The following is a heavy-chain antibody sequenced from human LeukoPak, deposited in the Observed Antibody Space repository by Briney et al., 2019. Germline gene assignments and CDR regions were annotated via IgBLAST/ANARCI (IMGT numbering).Heavy chain of an antibody. CDR2: IYYSGST. J-gene: IGHJ4*02. V-gene: IGHV4-59*12. D-gene: IGHD5-18*01. CDR3: ASANQRGYSYGTFDY. CDR1: GGSISSYY. Sequence: SETLSLTCTVSGGSISSYYWSWIRQPPGKGLEWIGYIYYSGSTNYNPSLKSRVTISVDTSKNQFSLKLSSVTAADTAVYCASANQRGYSYGTFDYWGQGTLVTVSS.